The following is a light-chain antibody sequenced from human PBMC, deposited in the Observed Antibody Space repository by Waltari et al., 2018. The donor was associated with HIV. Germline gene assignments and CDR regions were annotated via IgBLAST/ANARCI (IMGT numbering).Light chain of an antibody. J-gene: IGLJ2*01. CDR2: EVS. V-gene: IGLV2-8*01. CDR1: SSDIGLYTF. CDR3: FSYAGNNYLL. Sequence: QSALTQPPSASGSPGQSVTISCPGTSSDIGLYTFVSWYQHHPGKAPKLMISEVSRRPSGVPDRFSGSKSGNTASLTVSGLQAEDEAAYYCFSYAGNNYLLFGGGTKLTVL.